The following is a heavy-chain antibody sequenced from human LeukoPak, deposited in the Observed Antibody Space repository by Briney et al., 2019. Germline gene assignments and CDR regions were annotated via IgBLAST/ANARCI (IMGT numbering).Heavy chain of an antibody. V-gene: IGHV4-4*02. CDR3: AREGGPYRPLDY. CDR1: GFTFSSYA. CDR2: VHLSGRT. Sequence: PGRSLRLSCAASGFTFSSYAMHWVRQPPGEGLEWIGEVHLSGRTHYNPSLESRVTMSVDMSENHISLRLTSVTDADTAVYYCAREGGPYRPLDYSGQGTLVTVSS. J-gene: IGHJ4*02.